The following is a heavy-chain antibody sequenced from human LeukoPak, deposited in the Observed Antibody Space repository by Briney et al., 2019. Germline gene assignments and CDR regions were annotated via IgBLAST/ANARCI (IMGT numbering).Heavy chain of an antibody. CDR3: AKEWRSYYYDSSGYTNWFDP. J-gene: IGHJ5*02. V-gene: IGHV4-39*07. Sequence: SETLSLTCTVSGGSISSSSYYWGWIRQPPGKGLEWIGSIYYSGSTYYNPSLKSRVTISVDTSKNQFSLKLSSVTAADTAVYYCAKEWRSYYYDSSGYTNWFDPWGQGTLVTVSS. CDR2: IYYSGST. CDR1: GGSISSSSYY. D-gene: IGHD3-22*01.